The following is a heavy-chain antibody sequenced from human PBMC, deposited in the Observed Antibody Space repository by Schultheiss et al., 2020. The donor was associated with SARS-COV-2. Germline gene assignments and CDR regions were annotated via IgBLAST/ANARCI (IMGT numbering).Heavy chain of an antibody. Sequence: SETLSLTCTVSGGSVSSSGYYWSWIRQSPGKGLEWVGYVYYGVSTNYNPSLKSRVTISVDTSKNQFSLKLSSVTAADTAVYYCARGKRCSGGSCYSGYFQHWGRGTLVTVSS. V-gene: IGHV4-61*08. CDR3: ARGKRCSGGSCYSGYFQH. J-gene: IGHJ1*01. CDR2: VYYGVST. D-gene: IGHD2-15*01. CDR1: GGSVSSSGYY.